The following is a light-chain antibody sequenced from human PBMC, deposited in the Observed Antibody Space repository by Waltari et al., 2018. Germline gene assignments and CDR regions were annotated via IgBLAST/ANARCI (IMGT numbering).Light chain of an antibody. CDR2: GAS. Sequence: IVNNNLAWYQQKPGQAPRLLIFGASTRATGIPARFSGSGSETEFTLTISSLQSEDFAVYYCQQYNNWPPVFGQGTTVEIK. J-gene: IGKJ1*01. CDR3: QQYNNWPPV. V-gene: IGKV3-15*01. CDR1: IVNNN.